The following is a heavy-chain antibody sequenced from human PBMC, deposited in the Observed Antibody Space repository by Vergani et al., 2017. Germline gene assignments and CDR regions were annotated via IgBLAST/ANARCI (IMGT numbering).Heavy chain of an antibody. CDR3: ARDQDMGFDY. J-gene: IGHJ4*02. CDR1: GGSISSGSYY. Sequence: QVQLQESGPGLVKPSQTLSLTCTVSGGSISSGSYYWSWIRQPAGKGLAWIGRIYTSGSTNYNPSLKSRVTISVDTSKNQFSLKLSSVTAADTAVYYCARDQDMGFDYWGQGTLVTVSS. D-gene: IGHD2-15*01. V-gene: IGHV4-61*02. CDR2: IYTSGST.